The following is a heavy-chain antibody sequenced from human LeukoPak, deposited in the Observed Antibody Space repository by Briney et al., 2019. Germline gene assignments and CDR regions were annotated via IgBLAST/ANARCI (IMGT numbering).Heavy chain of an antibody. CDR2: IRYDGSNE. V-gene: IGHV3-30*02. J-gene: IGHJ4*02. Sequence: GGSLRLSCAASGFTFSSFGMHWVRQAPGKGLEWVAFIRYDGSNEYYADSVKGRFTISRDNSKNTLYLQMNRLRAEDTAVYYCAPRDWNDGPASHWGQGTLVTVSS. D-gene: IGHD1-1*01. CDR3: APRDWNDGPASH. CDR1: GFTFSSFG.